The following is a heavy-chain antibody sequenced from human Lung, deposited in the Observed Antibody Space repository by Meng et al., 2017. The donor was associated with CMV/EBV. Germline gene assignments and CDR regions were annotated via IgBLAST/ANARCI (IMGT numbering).Heavy chain of an antibody. D-gene: IGHD3-16*01. V-gene: IGHV3-48*04. CDR3: ARAHYDYVWGSSLYYFDY. J-gene: IGHJ4*02. CDR2: ISSSSSTI. CDR1: GFTFSSYS. Sequence: GEXXKISCAASGFTFSSYSMNWVRQAPGKGLEWVSYISSSSSTIYYADSVKGRFTISRDNAKNSLYLQMNSLRAEDTAVYYCARAHYDYVWGSSLYYFDYWXPGNXVNGAS.